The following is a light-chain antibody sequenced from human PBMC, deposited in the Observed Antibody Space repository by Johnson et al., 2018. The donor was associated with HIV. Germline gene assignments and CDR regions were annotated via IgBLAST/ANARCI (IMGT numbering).Light chain of an antibody. CDR2: EDN. V-gene: IGLV1-51*02. Sequence: QSVLTQPPSMSAAPGQKVTISCSGSSSNIGKNYVSWYQHLPGTAPKLLIYEDNKRPSGIPDRFSGSKSGTSATLGITGLQTGDEADYYFGTWDSSLSARGYVCVTVTKVTVL. CDR3: GTWDSSLSARGYV. CDR1: SSNIGKNY. J-gene: IGLJ1*01.